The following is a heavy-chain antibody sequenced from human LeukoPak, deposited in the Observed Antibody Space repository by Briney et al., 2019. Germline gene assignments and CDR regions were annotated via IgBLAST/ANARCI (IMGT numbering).Heavy chain of an antibody. CDR2: INPSGGST. J-gene: IGHJ4*02. Sequence: ASVKVSCKASGYTFTSYYMHWVRQAPRRGVEWMGIINPSGGSTSYAQKFQGRVTMTRDMSTSTVYMELSSLRSEDTAVYYCARDHYYDSSGYYFDYWGKGTLVTVSS. D-gene: IGHD3-22*01. V-gene: IGHV1-46*01. CDR3: ARDHYYDSSGYYFDY. CDR1: GYTFTSYY.